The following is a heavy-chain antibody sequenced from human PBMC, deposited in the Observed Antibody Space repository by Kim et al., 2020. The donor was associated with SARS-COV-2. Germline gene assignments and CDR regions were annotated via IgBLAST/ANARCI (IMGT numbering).Heavy chain of an antibody. J-gene: IGHJ4*02. D-gene: IGHD3-22*01. Sequence: SETLSLTCAVYGGSFSGYYWSWIRQPPGKGLEWIGEINHSGSTNYNPSLKSRVTISVDTSKNQFSLKLSSVTAADTAVYYCARTSAPDSSGYLDYWGQGT. CDR3: ARTSAPDSSGYLDY. V-gene: IGHV4-34*01. CDR1: GGSFSGYY. CDR2: INHSGST.